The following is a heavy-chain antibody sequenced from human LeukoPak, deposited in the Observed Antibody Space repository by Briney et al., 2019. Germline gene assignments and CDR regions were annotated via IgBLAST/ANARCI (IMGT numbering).Heavy chain of an antibody. J-gene: IGHJ4*02. D-gene: IGHD2-2*01. Sequence: GGSLRLSCAASGFTFSTYGMSWVRQAPGKGLKWVSIISGSGGSTYYADSVKGRFTISRDNSKNTLYLQMSSLRVEDTAVYYCAKDSLRTVPAASFDNWGQGTLVTVSS. CDR2: ISGSGGST. CDR3: AKDSLRTVPAASFDN. CDR1: GFTFSTYG. V-gene: IGHV3-23*01.